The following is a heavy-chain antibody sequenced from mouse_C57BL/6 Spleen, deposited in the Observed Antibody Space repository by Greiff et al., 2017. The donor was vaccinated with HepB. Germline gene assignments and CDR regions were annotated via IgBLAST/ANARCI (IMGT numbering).Heavy chain of an antibody. CDR3: ARYSNYGGGYWYFDV. CDR2: IDPSDSYT. V-gene: IGHV1-50*01. J-gene: IGHJ1*03. CDR1: GYTFTSYW. D-gene: IGHD2-5*01. Sequence: QVQLQQPGAELVKPGASVKLSCKASGYTFTSYWMQWVKQRPGQGLEWIGEIDPSDSYTNYNQKFKGKATLTVDTSSSTAYMQLSSLTSEDSAVYYCARYSNYGGGYWYFDVWGTGTTVTVSS.